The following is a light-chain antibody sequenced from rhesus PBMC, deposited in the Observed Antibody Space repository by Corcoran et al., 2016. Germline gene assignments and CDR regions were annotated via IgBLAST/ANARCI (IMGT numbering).Light chain of an antibody. Sequence: EIVMTQSPATLSLSPGERATLSCRARQSVSSYVAWYQQKPEQAPRLLIYGASSRATGIPDRFSGRWSGTDFTLIISSLELEDVGVYYCQQYNNWMYSFGQGTKVEIK. V-gene: IGKV3S9*01. J-gene: IGKJ2*01. CDR1: QSVSSY. CDR2: GAS. CDR3: QQYNNWMYS.